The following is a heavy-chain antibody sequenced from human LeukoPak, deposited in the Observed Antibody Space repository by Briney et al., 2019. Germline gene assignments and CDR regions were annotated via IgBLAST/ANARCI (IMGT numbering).Heavy chain of an antibody. CDR2: ISYDGSNK. V-gene: IGHV3-30*04. D-gene: IGHD3-22*01. Sequence: GGSLRLSCAASGFTFSSYAMHWVRQAPGKGLEWVAVISYDGSNKYYADSVKGRFTISRDNSKNTLYLQMNSLRAEDTAVSYCITMIVVVIIAYYYYMDVWGKGTTVTVSS. CDR1: GFTFSSYA. J-gene: IGHJ6*03. CDR3: ITMIVVVIIAYYYYMDV.